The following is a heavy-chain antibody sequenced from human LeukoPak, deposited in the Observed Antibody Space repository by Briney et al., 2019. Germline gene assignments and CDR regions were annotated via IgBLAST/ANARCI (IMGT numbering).Heavy chain of an antibody. CDR1: GFTFSSYA. Sequence: GGSLRLSCSASGFTFSSYAMHWVRQAPGKGLEYVSAISSNGGSTYYADSVKGRFTISRDNSKNTLYLQMGSLRAEDTAVYYCVKGYRQWLVDFDYWGQGTLVTVSS. V-gene: IGHV3-64D*06. CDR3: VKGYRQWLVDFDY. CDR2: ISSNGGST. D-gene: IGHD6-19*01. J-gene: IGHJ4*02.